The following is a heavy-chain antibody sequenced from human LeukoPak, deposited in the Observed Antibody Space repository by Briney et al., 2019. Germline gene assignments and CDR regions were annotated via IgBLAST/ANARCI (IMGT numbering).Heavy chain of an antibody. CDR3: VRGASLAYYMDV. D-gene: IGHD3-16*02. Sequence: GGSLRLSCAASGFTFSSYGMHWVRQAPGKGLEWVAFIRYDGSNKYYADSVKGRFTISRDNSKNTLYLQMYSLGTEDSAVYYCVRGASLAYYMDVWGKGTTVTVSS. V-gene: IGHV3-30*02. CDR1: GFTFSSYG. CDR2: IRYDGSNK. J-gene: IGHJ6*03.